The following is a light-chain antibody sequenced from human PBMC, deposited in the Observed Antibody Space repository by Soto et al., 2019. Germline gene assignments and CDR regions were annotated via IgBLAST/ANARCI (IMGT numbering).Light chain of an antibody. V-gene: IGKV1-5*03. J-gene: IGKJ4*01. Sequence: DIQMTQSPSTLSASVGDRVTITCRASQSISNWLAWFQQKPGKAPNLLISKASSLQSGVPSRFSGSGSGTEFTLTISSLQPDDFATYYCQHYDGYPLTFGGGTKVEIK. CDR3: QHYDGYPLT. CDR2: KAS. CDR1: QSISNW.